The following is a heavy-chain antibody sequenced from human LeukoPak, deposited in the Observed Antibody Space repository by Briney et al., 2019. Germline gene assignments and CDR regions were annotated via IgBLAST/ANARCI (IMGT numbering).Heavy chain of an antibody. CDR1: GFTFSSYA. J-gene: IGHJ4*02. CDR3: VKDGDTAMVTFDY. V-gene: IGHV3-64D*06. CDR2: ISSNGGST. Sequence: GGSLRLSCSASGFTFSSYAMHWVRQAPGKGLEYVSAISSNGGSTYYADSVKGRFTISRDNSKNTLYPQMSSLRAEDTAVYYCVKDGDTAMVTFDYWGQGTLVTVSS. D-gene: IGHD5-18*01.